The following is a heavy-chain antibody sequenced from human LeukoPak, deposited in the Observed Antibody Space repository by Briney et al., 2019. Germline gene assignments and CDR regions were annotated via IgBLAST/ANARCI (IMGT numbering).Heavy chain of an antibody. J-gene: IGHJ4*02. V-gene: IGHV3-30*19. Sequence: GGSLRLSCAASGFTFRTSGMHWVRQAPGKGLEWVAFIQYHGRDKYYADSVKGRFTISRDNSKNTLYMEVNSLRAEDTAVYYCAREGGRTVAGTFDNWGQGTRVTVSS. D-gene: IGHD6-19*01. CDR2: IQYHGRDK. CDR3: AREGGRTVAGTFDN. CDR1: GFTFRTSG.